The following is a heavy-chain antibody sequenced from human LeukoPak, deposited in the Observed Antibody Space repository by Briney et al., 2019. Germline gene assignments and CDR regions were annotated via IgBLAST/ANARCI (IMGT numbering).Heavy chain of an antibody. CDR1: GFTFSRSW. CDR3: TRNSGWYGVS. Sequence: GGSLRLSCAVSGFTSGFTFSRSWMAWVRQAPGKGLEWVANIKEDGSAKNYVDSVKGRFTISRDNAKNSLYLQMNSLRAEDTAVYYCTRNSGWYGVSWGQGTLVSVSS. V-gene: IGHV3-7*03. J-gene: IGHJ4*02. D-gene: IGHD6-19*01. CDR2: IKEDGSAK.